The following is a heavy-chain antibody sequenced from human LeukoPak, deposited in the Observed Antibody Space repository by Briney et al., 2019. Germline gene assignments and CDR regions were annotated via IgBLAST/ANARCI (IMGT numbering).Heavy chain of an antibody. V-gene: IGHV4-30-4*08. CDR3: ARVSYDFWSGYSIYYYYMDV. D-gene: IGHD3-3*01. CDR1: GGSISSSSYY. CDR2: IYYSGST. J-gene: IGHJ6*03. Sequence: TSETLSLTCTVSGGSISSSSYYWGWIRQPPGKGLEWVGYIYYSGSTYYNPSLKSRVTISVDTSKNQFSLKLSSVTAADTAVYYCARVSYDFWSGYSIYYYYMDVWGKGTTVTVSS.